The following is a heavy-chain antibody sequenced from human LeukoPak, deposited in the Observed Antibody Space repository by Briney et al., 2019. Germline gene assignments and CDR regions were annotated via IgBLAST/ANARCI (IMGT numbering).Heavy chain of an antibody. CDR1: GFTFTSAW. J-gene: IGHJ4*02. CDR2: IWYDGSNK. V-gene: IGHV3-33*08. CDR3: ARDANIGY. D-gene: IGHD2-15*01. Sequence: SGGSLRLSCAASGFTFTSAWMSWVRQAPGKGLEWVAVIWYDGSNKYYADSVKGRFTISRDNSKNTLYLQMNSLRAEDTAVYYCARDANIGYWGQGTLVTVSS.